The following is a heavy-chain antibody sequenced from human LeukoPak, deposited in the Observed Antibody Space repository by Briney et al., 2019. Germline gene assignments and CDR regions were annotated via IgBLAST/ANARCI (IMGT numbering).Heavy chain of an antibody. J-gene: IGHJ3*02. CDR1: GGTFSSYA. CDR2: INPSGGST. V-gene: IGHV1-46*03. CDR3: ARDLRIDPHAKYYYGSGSPSAFDI. D-gene: IGHD3-10*01. Sequence: AASVKVSCKASGGTFSSYAISWVRQAPGQGLEWMGIINPSGGSTSYAQKFQGRVTMTRDTSTSTVYMELSSLRSEDTAVYYCARDLRIDPHAKYYYGSGSPSAFDIWGQGTMVTVSS.